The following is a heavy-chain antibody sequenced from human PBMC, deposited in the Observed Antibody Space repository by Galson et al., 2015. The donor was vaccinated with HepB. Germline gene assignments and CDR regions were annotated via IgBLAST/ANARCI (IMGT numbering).Heavy chain of an antibody. CDR1: GGTFSSYA. CDR2: IIPIFGTA. D-gene: IGHD3-10*01. J-gene: IGHJ5*02. Sequence: SVKVSCKASGGTFSSYAISWVRQAPGQGLEWMGGIIPIFGTANYAQKFQGRVTITADKSTSTAYMELSSLRSEDTAVYYCARERTMVQGNNWFDPWGQGTLVTVSS. CDR3: ARERTMVQGNNWFDP. V-gene: IGHV1-69*06.